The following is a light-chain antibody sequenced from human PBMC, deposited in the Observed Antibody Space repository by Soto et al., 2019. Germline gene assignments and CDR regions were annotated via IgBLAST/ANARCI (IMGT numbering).Light chain of an antibody. CDR3: QSYDSSNSWV. V-gene: IGLV6-57*01. Sequence: NFMLTQPHSVSESPGKTVTISCTRSSGSIASNYVQWYQQRPSSSPTTVIYEDNQRPSGVPDRFSGSIDSSSNSASLTISGLKTEDEADYYCQSYDSSNSWVFGGGTKVTVL. CDR2: EDN. J-gene: IGLJ3*02. CDR1: SGSIASNY.